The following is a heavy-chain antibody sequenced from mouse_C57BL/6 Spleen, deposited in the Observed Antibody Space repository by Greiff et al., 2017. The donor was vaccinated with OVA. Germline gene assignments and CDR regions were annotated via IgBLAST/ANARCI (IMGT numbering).Heavy chain of an antibody. Sequence: QVQLQQPGAELVKPGASVKMSCKASGFTFNSYWITWVKQRPGQGLEWIGYIYPGSGSTNYTEKFKSKATLTVDTSASTAYMQLSSLTSEDDTVNYYARRDSQRPFAYWGQGTLVTVSA. V-gene: IGHV1-55*01. CDR2: IYPGSGST. CDR1: GFTFNSYW. D-gene: IGHD3-2*01. J-gene: IGHJ3*01. CDR3: ARRDSQRPFAY.